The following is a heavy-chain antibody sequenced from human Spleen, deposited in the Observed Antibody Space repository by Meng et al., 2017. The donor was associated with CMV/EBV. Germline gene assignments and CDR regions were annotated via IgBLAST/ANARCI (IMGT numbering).Heavy chain of an antibody. D-gene: IGHD2-15*01. J-gene: IGHJ4*02. V-gene: IGHV4-34*01. Sequence: RPRGAGLVNASETLSLPRLVSGGPLGGYYWSWIRQPPGKGLEWIGEINHSGSTNYNPSLKSRVTISVDTSKNQFSLKLSSVTAADTAVYYCARGRHSVCSGGSCYSSGVDYWGQGTLVTVSS. CDR1: GGPLGGYY. CDR3: ARGRHSVCSGGSCYSSGVDY. CDR2: INHSGST.